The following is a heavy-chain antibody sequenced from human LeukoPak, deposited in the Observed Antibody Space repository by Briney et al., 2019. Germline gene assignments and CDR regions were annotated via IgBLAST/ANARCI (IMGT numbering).Heavy chain of an antibody. J-gene: IGHJ6*02. V-gene: IGHV4-39*01. CDR2: IYYSGST. CDR1: GGSISSSRYY. D-gene: IGHD2-2*01. CDR3: ARHLLSHQRLDGMDF. Sequence: SETLSLTCTVSGGSISSSRYYWGWIRQPPGKGLEWIGSIYYSGSTYYSPSLKSRVTISVDTSKNQFSLKLSSVTAADTAVYYWARHLLSHQRLDGMDFWGQGTTVTVSS.